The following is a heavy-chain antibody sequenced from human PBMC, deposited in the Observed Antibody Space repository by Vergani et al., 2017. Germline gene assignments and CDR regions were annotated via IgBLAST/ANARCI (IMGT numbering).Heavy chain of an antibody. V-gene: IGHV3-30*02. CDR3: AKDLEDCSSTSGYGNNDYGMEV. D-gene: IGHD2-2*01. CDR1: GFTFSSYG. CDR2: IRYDGSNK. Sequence: QVQLVESGGGVVQPGGSLRLSCAASGFTFSSYGMHWVRQAPGKGLEWVAFIRYDGSNKYYADSVKGRLTISRDNSKNTLYLQMNSLRAEDTAVYYCAKDLEDCSSTSGYGNNDYGMEVWGQGP. J-gene: IGHJ6*02.